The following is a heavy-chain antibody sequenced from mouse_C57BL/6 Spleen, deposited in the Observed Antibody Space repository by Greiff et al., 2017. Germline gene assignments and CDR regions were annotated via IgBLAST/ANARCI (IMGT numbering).Heavy chain of an antibody. CDR2: IDPEDGET. CDR3: ARDDGYYGFAY. J-gene: IGHJ3*01. V-gene: IGHV14-2*01. D-gene: IGHD2-3*01. CDR1: GFNIKDYY. Sequence: VQLKQSGAELVKPGASVKLSCTASGFNIKDYYMHWVKQRTEQGLEWIGRIDPEDGETKYAPNFQGKATITADTSSNTAYLQLSSLTSEDTAVYYCARDDGYYGFAYWGQGTLVTVSA.